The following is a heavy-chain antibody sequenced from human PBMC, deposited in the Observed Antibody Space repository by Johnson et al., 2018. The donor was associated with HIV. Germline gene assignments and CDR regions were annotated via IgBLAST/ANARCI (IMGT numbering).Heavy chain of an antibody. CDR2: ISYDGSNK. V-gene: IGHV3-30-3*01. J-gene: IGHJ3*02. CDR3: ARSPGYSGYDSDYDAFDI. D-gene: IGHD5-12*01. Sequence: QVQLVESGGGVVQPGRSLRLSCAASGFTFSSYAMHWVRQAPGKGLEWVAVISYDGSNKYYADSVKGRFTISRDNSKNTLYLQMNSLRAEDTAGYYCARSPGYSGYDSDYDAFDIWGQGTMVTVSS. CDR1: GFTFSSYA.